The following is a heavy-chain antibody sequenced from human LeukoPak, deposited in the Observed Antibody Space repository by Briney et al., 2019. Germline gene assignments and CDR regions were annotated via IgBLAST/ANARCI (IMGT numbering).Heavy chain of an antibody. Sequence: PGGSLRLSCTASGFTFSTYPMYWVRQAPGKGLEWVSAITGNGDATYYADSMKGRFTLSRDNSKDTLYLQMNSLRAEDTAVYYCAKPPLYDSSGYYYVYWGQGTLVTVSS. V-gene: IGHV3-23*01. J-gene: IGHJ4*02. CDR2: ITGNGDAT. CDR3: AKPPLYDSSGYYYVY. D-gene: IGHD3-22*01. CDR1: GFTFSTYP.